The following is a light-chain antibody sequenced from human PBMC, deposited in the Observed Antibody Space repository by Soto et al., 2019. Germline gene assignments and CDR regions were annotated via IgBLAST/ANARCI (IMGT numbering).Light chain of an antibody. Sequence: QSALTQPASVSGSPGRSITISCTGTSSDVGSYNLVSWYQQYPGKAPKLMIYEGSQRPSGVSNRFSGSKSGNTASLTISGLQAEDEADYYCCSYAGSSTFVFGPGTKLTVL. CDR1: SSDVGSYNL. CDR2: EGS. V-gene: IGLV2-23*03. CDR3: CSYAGSSTFV. J-gene: IGLJ1*01.